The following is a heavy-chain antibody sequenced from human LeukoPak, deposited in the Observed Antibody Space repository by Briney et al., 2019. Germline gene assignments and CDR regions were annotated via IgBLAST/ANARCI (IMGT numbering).Heavy chain of an antibody. CDR1: GYTFTDHP. J-gene: IGHJ6*02. V-gene: IGHV1-3*02. Sequence: ASVKVSCKASGYTFTDHPIYWARQAPGQRLEWMGWSNAGNGDTKHSPEFQGRVTITSDTSASTGYMELNSLRSEDTAVYYCARGYNYGYGMDVWGQGTTVTISS. CDR2: SNAGNGDT. D-gene: IGHD3-10*01. CDR3: ARGYNYGYGMDV.